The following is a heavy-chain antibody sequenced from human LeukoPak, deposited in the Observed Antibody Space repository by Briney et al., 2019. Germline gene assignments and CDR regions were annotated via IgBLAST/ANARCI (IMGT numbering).Heavy chain of an antibody. V-gene: IGHV1-8*02. Sequence: ASVKVSCKASGHTFTGYYMHWVRQAPGQGLEWMGWMNPNSGNTGYAQKFQGRVTMTRNTSISTAYMELSSLRSEDTAVYYCARGLRGMDWGQGTLVTVSS. CDR3: ARGLRGMD. CDR1: GHTFTGYY. J-gene: IGHJ1*01. D-gene: IGHD6-13*01. CDR2: MNPNSGNT.